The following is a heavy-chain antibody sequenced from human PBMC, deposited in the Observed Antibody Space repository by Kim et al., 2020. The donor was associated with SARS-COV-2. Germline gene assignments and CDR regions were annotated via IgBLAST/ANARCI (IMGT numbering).Heavy chain of an antibody. D-gene: IGHD4-17*01. V-gene: IGHV4-34*01. CDR1: GGSFSGYY. Sequence: SETLSLTCAVYGGSFSGYYWSWIRQPPGKGLEWIGEINHSGSTNYNPSLNSRVTISVDTSKNQFSLKLSSVTAADTAVYYCARSSHTVTTRAFDIWGQGT. CDR3: ARSSHTVTTRAFDI. J-gene: IGHJ3*02. CDR2: INHSGST.